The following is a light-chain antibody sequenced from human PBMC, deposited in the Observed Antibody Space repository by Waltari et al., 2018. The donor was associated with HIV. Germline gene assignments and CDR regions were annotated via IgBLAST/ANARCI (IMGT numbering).Light chain of an antibody. CDR2: DVS. V-gene: IGLV2-14*03. Sequence: QSALTQPASVSGSPGQSITISCAGTGADIGAYNYVAWSQKLPNSVPKLIIYDVSSRPSGISYRSSASKSGNAASLTSSGLQAEDEGDYYCSSYTTFNTVIFGGGTKLTVL. J-gene: IGLJ2*01. CDR1: GADIGAYNY. CDR3: SSYTTFNTVI.